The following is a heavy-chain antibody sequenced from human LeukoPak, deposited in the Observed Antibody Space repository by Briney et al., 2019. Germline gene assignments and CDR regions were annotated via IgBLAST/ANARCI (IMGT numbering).Heavy chain of an antibody. Sequence: SETLSLICAVSGYSISSGYYWGWIRQPPGKGLEWIGSIYHTGSTYYNPSLQSRVTISVDTSKNHFSLKLSSVTAADTAVYYCARGGGSSSWSPIDYWGQGTLVTVSS. CDR3: ARGGGSSSWSPIDY. CDR2: IYHTGST. V-gene: IGHV4-38-2*01. CDR1: GYSISSGYY. J-gene: IGHJ4*02. D-gene: IGHD6-13*01.